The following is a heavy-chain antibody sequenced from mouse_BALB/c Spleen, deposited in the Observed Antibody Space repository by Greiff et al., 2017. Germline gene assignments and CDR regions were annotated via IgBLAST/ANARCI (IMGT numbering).Heavy chain of an antibody. V-gene: IGHV2-9*02. CDR1: GFSLTSYG. CDR3: ARVDDGYFAWFAY. Sequence: VHLVESGPGLVAPSQSLSITCTVSGFSLTSYGVHWVRQPPGKGLEWLGVIWAGGSTNYNSALMSRLSISKDNSKSQVFLKMNSLQTDDTAMYYCARVDDGYFAWFAYWGQGTLVTVSA. CDR2: IWAGGST. J-gene: IGHJ3*01. D-gene: IGHD2-3*01.